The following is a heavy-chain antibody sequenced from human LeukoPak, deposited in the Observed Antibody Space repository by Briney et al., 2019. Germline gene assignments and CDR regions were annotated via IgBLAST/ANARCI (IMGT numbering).Heavy chain of an antibody. V-gene: IGHV3-30-3*01. CDR1: GFTFSSYA. J-gene: IGHJ4*02. CDR3: ARGSYGD. Sequence: PGGSLRLSCAASGFTFSSYAMHWVRQAPGKGLEWVAVISYDGSNKYYADSVKGRFTISRDNSKNTLHLQMNSLRAEDTAVYYCARGSYGDWGQGTLVTVSS. CDR2: ISYDGSNK. D-gene: IGHD4-17*01.